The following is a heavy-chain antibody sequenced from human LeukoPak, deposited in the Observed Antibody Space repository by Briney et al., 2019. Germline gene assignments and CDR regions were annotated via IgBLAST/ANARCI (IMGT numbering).Heavy chain of an antibody. CDR3: AREPTYYYDSSGL. J-gene: IGHJ4*02. D-gene: IGHD3-22*01. V-gene: IGHV3-66*01. Sequence: PGGSLRLSCAASGFTVSSNYMSWVRQAPGKGLEWVSVIYSDGSTYYADSVKGRFTISRDNSKNTLYLQMNSLRAEDTAVYYCAREPTYYYDSSGLWGQGTLVTVSS. CDR2: IYSDGST. CDR1: GFTVSSNY.